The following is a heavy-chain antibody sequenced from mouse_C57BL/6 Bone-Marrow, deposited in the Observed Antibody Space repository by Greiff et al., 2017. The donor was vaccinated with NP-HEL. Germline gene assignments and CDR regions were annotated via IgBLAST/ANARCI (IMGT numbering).Heavy chain of an antibody. CDR2: ISAGGSYT. CDR3: ARVDY. J-gene: IGHJ2*01. Sequence: EVQLVESGGGLVKPGGSLKLSCAASGFTFSRYAMSWVRQTPEKRLAWVATISAGGSYTYYPDNVKGRFTISRDNAKNNLYLQMSHLKSEDTAMYYCARVDYWGQGTTLTVSS. V-gene: IGHV5-4*01. CDR1: GFTFSRYA.